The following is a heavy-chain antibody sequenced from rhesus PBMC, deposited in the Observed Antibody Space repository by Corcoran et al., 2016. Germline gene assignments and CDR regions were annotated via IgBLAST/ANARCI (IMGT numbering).Heavy chain of an antibody. D-gene: IGHD2-2*01. CDR2: INPRTGVT. J-gene: IGHJ4*01. Sequence: QVHLVQSGAELKKPGSSVKVSCKASGYTFTDYYVQWVRQAPGQGLECIGRINPRTGVTYNAQKFQGRGTVTRDTSTSTAYMELGSLRFEDTAVYYCAVISGYYGVDFWGQGALVTVSS. CDR3: AVISGYYGVDF. CDR1: GYTFTDYY. V-gene: IGHV1-138*01.